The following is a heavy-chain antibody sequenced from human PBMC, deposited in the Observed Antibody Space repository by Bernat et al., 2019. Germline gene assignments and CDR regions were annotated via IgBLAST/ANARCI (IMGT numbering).Heavy chain of an antibody. CDR1: GGTFSSHT. Sequence: QVQLVQSGAEVKKPGSSVKVSCKASGGTFSSHTISWVRQAPGQGLEWMGRIIPILGVANYAQKFQGRVTITADKSTSTAYMELSSLRSEDTAVYYCSTAYYYVSGSQSYYFYAMAVWGQGTTVTVSS. CDR3: STAYYYVSGSQSYYFYAMAV. J-gene: IGHJ6*02. V-gene: IGHV1-69*02. D-gene: IGHD3-10*01. CDR2: IIPILGVA.